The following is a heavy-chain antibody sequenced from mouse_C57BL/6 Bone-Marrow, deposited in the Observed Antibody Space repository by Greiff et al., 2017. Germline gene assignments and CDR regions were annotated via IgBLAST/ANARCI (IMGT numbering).Heavy chain of an antibody. D-gene: IGHD1-1*02. J-gene: IGHJ4*01. Sequence: QVQLQQSGAELAKPGASVKLSCKASGYTFTSSGMSWVKQRPGQGLEWIGRIYPRSGNTYYNEKFTGKATLTADKSSSTAYMELRSLTSEESAVYVCELCLGWGGDYYAVDYWGQGTSGTVTA. V-gene: IGHV1-81*01. CDR2: IYPRSGNT. CDR1: GYTFTSSG. CDR3: ELCLGWGGDYYAVDY.